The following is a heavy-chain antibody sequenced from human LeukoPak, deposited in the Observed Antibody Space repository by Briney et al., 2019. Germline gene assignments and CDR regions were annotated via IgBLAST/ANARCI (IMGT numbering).Heavy chain of an antibody. Sequence: GGSLRLSCVASGFTLRVNYMTWIRQTPGRGLEWVSVIYSDGTTKYADSAKGRFTISRDNSKSMVYLQMDRLRAEDTAVYYCARNNDYYYGSGSFLEYWGQGTLVTVSS. CDR2: IYSDGTT. J-gene: IGHJ4*02. CDR3: ARNNDYYYGSGSFLEY. V-gene: IGHV3-53*01. D-gene: IGHD3-10*01. CDR1: GFTLRVNY.